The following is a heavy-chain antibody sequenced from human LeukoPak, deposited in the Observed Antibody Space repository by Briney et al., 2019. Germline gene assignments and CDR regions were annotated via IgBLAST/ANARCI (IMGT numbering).Heavy chain of an antibody. Sequence: GGSLRLSCVGSGFIFSSYSMNWVRQAPGKGLEWVSSISGGSSHIYSADSLKGRFTITRDNAKNSVFLQMNSLRVEDTAVYYCVREVMAQGVNWFDPWGQGTLVTVSS. CDR2: ISGGSSHI. J-gene: IGHJ5*02. CDR3: VREVMAQGVNWFDP. CDR1: GFIFSSYS. V-gene: IGHV3-21*01. D-gene: IGHD3-10*01.